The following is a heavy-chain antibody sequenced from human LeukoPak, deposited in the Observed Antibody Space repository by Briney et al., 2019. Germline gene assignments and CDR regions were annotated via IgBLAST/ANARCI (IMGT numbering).Heavy chain of an antibody. CDR3: ASLVPADRRGYYYYGMDV. J-gene: IGHJ6*02. CDR1: GGTFSSYA. Sequence: SVKVSCKASGGTFSSYAISWVRQAPGQGLEWMGGIIPIFGTANYAQKFQGRVTITADESTSAAYMELSSLRSEDTAVYYCASLVPADRRGYYYYGMDVWGQGTTVTVSS. V-gene: IGHV1-69*01. CDR2: IIPIFGTA. D-gene: IGHD2-2*01.